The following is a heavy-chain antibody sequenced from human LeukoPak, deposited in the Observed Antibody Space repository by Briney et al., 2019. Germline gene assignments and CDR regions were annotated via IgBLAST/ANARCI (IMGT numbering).Heavy chain of an antibody. V-gene: IGHV4-39*02. CDR2: INYGGTT. CDR1: GGSISSSNYY. D-gene: IGHD3-10*01. Sequence: ASETLSLTCAVSGGSISSSNYYWSWIRQPPGRELEWIASINYGGTTYYKPSLKSRVTISVDTSKNHFSLRPSSVTAADTAVYLCARYVVSGSGRYYFDYWGQGSLVTVSS. CDR3: ARYVVSGSGRYYFDY. J-gene: IGHJ4*02.